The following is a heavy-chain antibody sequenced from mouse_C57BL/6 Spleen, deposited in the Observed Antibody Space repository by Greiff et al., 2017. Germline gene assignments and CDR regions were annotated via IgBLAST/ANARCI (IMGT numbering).Heavy chain of an antibody. D-gene: IGHD4-1*02. CDR1: GFTFSDYG. CDR3: ARGSTGTFYAMDY. CDR2: ISSGSSTI. J-gene: IGHJ4*01. Sequence: EVNVVESGGGLVKPGGSLKLSCAASGFTFSDYGMHWVRQAPEKGLEWVAYISSGSSTIYYADTVKGRFTISRDNAKNTLFLQMTSLRSEDTAMYYCARGSTGTFYAMDYWGQGTSVTVSS. V-gene: IGHV5-17*01.